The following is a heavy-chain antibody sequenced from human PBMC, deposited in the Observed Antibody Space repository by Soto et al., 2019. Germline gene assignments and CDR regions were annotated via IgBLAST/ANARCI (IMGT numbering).Heavy chain of an antibody. CDR1: GFTFTSSA. CDR3: AAVQDVLRYFDWLLPTDDY. V-gene: IGHV1-58*01. D-gene: IGHD3-9*01. Sequence: SVKVSCKASGFTFTSSAVQWVRQARGQRLEWIGWIVVGSGNTNYAQKFQERVTITRDMSTSTAYMELSSLRSEDTAVYYCAAVQDVLRYFDWLLPTDDYWGQGXLVTVSS. J-gene: IGHJ4*02. CDR2: IVVGSGNT.